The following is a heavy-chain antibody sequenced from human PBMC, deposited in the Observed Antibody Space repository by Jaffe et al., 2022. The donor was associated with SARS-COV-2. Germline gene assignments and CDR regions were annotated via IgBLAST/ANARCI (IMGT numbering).Heavy chain of an antibody. CDR2: IYYSGST. Sequence: QVQLQESGPGLVKPSETLSLTCTVSGGSISSYYWSWIRQPPGKGLEWIGYIYYSGSTNYNPSLKSRVTISVDTSKNQFSLKLSSVTAADTAVYYCARYIAARRGFTFDPWGQGTLVTVSS. D-gene: IGHD6-6*01. CDR1: GGSISSYY. CDR3: ARYIAARRGFTFDP. J-gene: IGHJ5*02. V-gene: IGHV4-59*01.